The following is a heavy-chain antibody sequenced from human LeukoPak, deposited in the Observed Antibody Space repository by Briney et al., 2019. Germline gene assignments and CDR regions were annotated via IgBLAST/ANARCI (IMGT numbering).Heavy chain of an antibody. CDR2: IKSKTDGGAA. V-gene: IGHV3-15*01. CDR1: GFTFSNAW. J-gene: IGHJ4*02. CDR3: TSSIAVAGTHYFDY. Sequence: GGSLRLSCAASGFTFSNAWMSWVRQAPGKGLEWVGRIKSKTDGGAAGYAAPVKGRFTISRDDSKNTLYLQMNSLKTEDTAVYYCTSSIAVAGTHYFDYWGQGTLVTVSS. D-gene: IGHD6-19*01.